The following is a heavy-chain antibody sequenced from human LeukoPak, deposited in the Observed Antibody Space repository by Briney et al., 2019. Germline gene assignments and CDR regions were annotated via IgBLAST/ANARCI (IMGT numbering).Heavy chain of an antibody. D-gene: IGHD3-10*01. Sequence: GGSLRLSCAASGFTFSSYVMRWLRQAPGKGLEWVSDISGSGGDTYYADSVKGRFTISRDNSRNTLYLQMNSLRAEDTAVYYCAKRVPDFYGSGAQHFDHWGQGTLVTVSS. J-gene: IGHJ4*02. V-gene: IGHV3-23*01. CDR2: ISGSGGDT. CDR3: AKRVPDFYGSGAQHFDH. CDR1: GFTFSSYV.